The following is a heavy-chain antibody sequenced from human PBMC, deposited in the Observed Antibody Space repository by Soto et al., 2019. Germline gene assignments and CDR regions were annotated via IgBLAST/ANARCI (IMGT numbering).Heavy chain of an antibody. CDR3: ARDTVTTTDPPLFADGSWGYFAY. Sequence: QVQLVQSGAEVKKPGASVKVSCKASGYTFTSYGISWVRQAPGQGLEWMGWISAYNGNTNYAQKLQGRVTMTTDTSTSPADMELRTLRSDHTAVYYCARDTVTTTDPPLFADGSWGYFAYWGQGTLVPVSS. CDR2: ISAYNGNT. V-gene: IGHV1-18*01. CDR1: GYTFTSYG. J-gene: IGHJ4*02. D-gene: IGHD4-17*01.